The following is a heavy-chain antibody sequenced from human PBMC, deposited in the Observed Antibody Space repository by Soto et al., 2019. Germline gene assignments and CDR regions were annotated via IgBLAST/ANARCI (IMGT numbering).Heavy chain of an antibody. J-gene: IGHJ3*02. V-gene: IGHV1-69*05. Sequence: SVKVSCKASGGTFSSYAISWLRQAPGQGLEWMGGISPIYGTANYAQKLQGRVTITTDTSTSTAYMELRSLRSEDTAVYYCATVTAAGSAFDIWGQGTMVTVS. D-gene: IGHD6-13*01. CDR3: ATVTAAGSAFDI. CDR2: ISPIYGTA. CDR1: GGTFSSYA.